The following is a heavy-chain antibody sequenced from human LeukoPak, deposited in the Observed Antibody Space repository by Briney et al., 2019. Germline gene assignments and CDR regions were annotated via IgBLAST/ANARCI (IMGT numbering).Heavy chain of an antibody. J-gene: IGHJ6*02. V-gene: IGHV3-30-3*01. CDR3: ARRHGDHYNRYGMAV. Sequence: PGGSLRLSCAASELTFSSYTMHWVRQAPGEGLEWVAVISFDGSAEYYADSVKSRFTISRDNSKNMLYLQMNSLRAEDAAVYYCARRHGDHYNRYGMAVWGQGTTVTVSS. CDR1: ELTFSSYT. CDR2: ISFDGSAE. D-gene: IGHD1-14*01.